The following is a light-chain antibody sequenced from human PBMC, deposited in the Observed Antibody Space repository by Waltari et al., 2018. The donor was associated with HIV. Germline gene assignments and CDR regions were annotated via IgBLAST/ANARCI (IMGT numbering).Light chain of an antibody. V-gene: IGLV1-44*01. Sequence: QSVLTQPPSASATPGQRVTISCSGGSSNIGRNTVTWYQQLPRTAPKLLIYKNDQRPSGVPDRFSGSKSGTSASLAISGLQSEDEADYYCTAWDDSLKGLVFAGGTKLTVL. CDR3: TAWDDSLKGLV. CDR1: SSNIGRNT. J-gene: IGLJ2*01. CDR2: KND.